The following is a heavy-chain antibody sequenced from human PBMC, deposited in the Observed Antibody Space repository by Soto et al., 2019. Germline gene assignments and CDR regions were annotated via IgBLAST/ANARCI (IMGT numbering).Heavy chain of an antibody. CDR3: ARETGDYS. J-gene: IGHJ4*02. CDR2: ISYDGSNK. V-gene: IGHV3-30-3*01. CDR1: GFTFSSYA. Sequence: QVQLVESGGGVVQPGRSLRLSCAASGFTFSSYAMHWVRQAPGKGLEWVAVISYDGSNKYYANSVKGRFTISRDKSKNTLYLQMNSLRAEDTAVYYCARETGDYSWGQGTLVTVSS.